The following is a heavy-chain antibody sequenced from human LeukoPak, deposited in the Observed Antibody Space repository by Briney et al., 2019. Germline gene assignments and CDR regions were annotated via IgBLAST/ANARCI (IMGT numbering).Heavy chain of an antibody. V-gene: IGHV4-39*01. D-gene: IGHD3-22*01. CDR3: ARRTITMIVGYYFDY. CDR1: GGSISSSSYY. Sequence: SETLSLTCTVSGGSISSSSYYWGWIRQPPGKGLEWIGSIYYSGTTYYNPSLKSRVTISVDTSNNQFSLKLRSVTATDTAVYYCARRTITMIVGYYFDYGGQGTLVTVSS. J-gene: IGHJ4*02. CDR2: IYYSGTT.